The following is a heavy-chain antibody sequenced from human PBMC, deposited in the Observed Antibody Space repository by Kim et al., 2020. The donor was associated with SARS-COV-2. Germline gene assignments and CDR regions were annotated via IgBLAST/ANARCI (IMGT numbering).Heavy chain of an antibody. J-gene: IGHJ4*02. Sequence: SETLSLTCTVSGGSISSGGYYWSWIRQHPGKGLEWIGYIYYSGSTYYNPSLKSRVTISVDTSKNQFSLKLSSVTAADTAVYYCARTVVKSDLGDYIDYWGQGTLVTVSS. CDR3: ARTVVKSDLGDYIDY. CDR2: IYYSGST. V-gene: IGHV4-31*03. CDR1: GGSISSGGYY. D-gene: IGHD2-15*01.